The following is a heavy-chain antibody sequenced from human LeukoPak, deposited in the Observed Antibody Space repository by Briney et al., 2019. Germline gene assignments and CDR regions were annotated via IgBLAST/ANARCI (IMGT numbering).Heavy chain of an antibody. J-gene: IGHJ4*02. V-gene: IGHV3-9*01. CDR2: ISWNSGSI. D-gene: IGHD1-26*01. Sequence: GGSLRLSCAASGFTFDDYAMHWVRQAPGKGLEWVSGISWNSGSIDYADSVKGRFTISRDNAKNSLYLQMNSLRAEDTAVYYCARGEWESFDYWGQGTLVTVSS. CDR1: GFTFDDYA. CDR3: ARGEWESFDY.